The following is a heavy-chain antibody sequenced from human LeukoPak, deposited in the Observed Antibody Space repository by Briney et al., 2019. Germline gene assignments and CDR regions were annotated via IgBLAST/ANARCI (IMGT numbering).Heavy chain of an antibody. Sequence: SCKASGYTFTEYNIHWVRQAPGKGLEWVAAIWYDGSNKYYGDSVKGRFTISRDNSKNTLYLQMNSLRAEDTAAYYCARAGYGDPHFDFWGQGTLVTVSS. V-gene: IGHV3-33*01. J-gene: IGHJ4*02. CDR1: GYTFTEYN. D-gene: IGHD4-17*01. CDR2: IWYDGSNK. CDR3: ARAGYGDPHFDF.